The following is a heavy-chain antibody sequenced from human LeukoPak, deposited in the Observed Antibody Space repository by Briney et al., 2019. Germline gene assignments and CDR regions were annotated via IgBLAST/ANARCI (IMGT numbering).Heavy chain of an antibody. D-gene: IGHD1-26*01. CDR1: GFTFSSYA. V-gene: IGHV3-64*01. CDR2: ISSNGGGT. Sequence: GRSLRLSCAAPGFTFSSYAMHWVRQAPGKGLEYVSAISSNGGGTYYANSVKGRFTISRDNSKNTLYLQMGSLRVEDMAVYYCAREDGRWELHYWGQGTLVTVSS. J-gene: IGHJ4*02. CDR3: AREDGRWELHY.